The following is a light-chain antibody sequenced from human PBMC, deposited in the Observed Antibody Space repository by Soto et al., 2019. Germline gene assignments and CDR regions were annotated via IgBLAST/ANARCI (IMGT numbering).Light chain of an antibody. CDR2: DVS. J-gene: IGLJ1*01. CDR3: SSYTSSSTLLYV. Sequence: QSVVTQPASVSGSPGQSITISCTGTRSDVGGYNYVSWYQQHPGKAPKLMIYDVSNRPSGVSNRFSGSKSGNTASLTISGLQAEDEADYYCSSYTSSSTLLYVFGTGTKVTVL. CDR1: RSDVGGYNY. V-gene: IGLV2-14*01.